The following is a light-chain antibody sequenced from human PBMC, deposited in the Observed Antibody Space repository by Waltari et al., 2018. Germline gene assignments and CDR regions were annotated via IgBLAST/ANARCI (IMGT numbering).Light chain of an antibody. Sequence: QSALTQPRSVSGSPGQSVTISCTGTSSDVGRNNYVSWYQQHPGKAPKPMIYDVNKRPSGGPDRFSGSKSDNTASLTISGLQADDEADYYCCSYAGSFYVFGTGTQVTVL. CDR3: CSYAGSFYV. CDR2: DVN. V-gene: IGLV2-11*01. J-gene: IGLJ1*01. CDR1: SSDVGRNNY.